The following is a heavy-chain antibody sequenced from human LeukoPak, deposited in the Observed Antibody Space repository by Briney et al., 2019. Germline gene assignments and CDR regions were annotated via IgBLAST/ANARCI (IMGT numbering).Heavy chain of an antibody. Sequence: PGGPLRLSCAASGFTFSPHYMDWVRQSPGQGLEWVGLIRNKADGYTTIYAASVKGRFTTSRDDSKNSIYLQMDSLKTEDTAVYYCGDLGSAGTDHWGQGTLVTVSS. D-gene: IGHD3-10*01. CDR1: GFTFSPHY. J-gene: IGHJ4*02. CDR2: IRNKADGYTT. V-gene: IGHV3-72*01. CDR3: GDLGSAGTDH.